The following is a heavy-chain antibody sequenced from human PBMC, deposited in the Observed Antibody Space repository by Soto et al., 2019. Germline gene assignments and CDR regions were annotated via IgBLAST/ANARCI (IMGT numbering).Heavy chain of an antibody. CDR2: IIPIFGTT. V-gene: IGHV1-69*05. D-gene: IGHD2-2*01. Sequence: ASVKVSCKASGGTFSSYGISWVRQAPGQGLEWMGGIIPIFGTTGYAQKFQGRVTMTRDTSTSTVYMELSSLRSEDTAVYYCAISRAFDIWGQGTMVTVSS. CDR1: GGTFSSYG. J-gene: IGHJ3*02. CDR3: AISRAFDI.